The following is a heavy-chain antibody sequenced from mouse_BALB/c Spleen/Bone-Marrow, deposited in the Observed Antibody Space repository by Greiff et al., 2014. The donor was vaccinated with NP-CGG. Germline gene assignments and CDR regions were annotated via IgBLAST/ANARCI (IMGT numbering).Heavy chain of an antibody. CDR2: IDPANGNT. CDR1: GFNIKDTY. Sequence: VQLKQSGAELVKPVASVKLSCTASGFNIKDTYMHWVKQRPEQGLEWIGRIDPANGNTKYDPKFQGKATMTADTSSNTAYLQLSSLTSEDTAVYYCASDYWGGSYGFAYWGQGTLVTVSA. V-gene: IGHV14-3*02. J-gene: IGHJ3*01. CDR3: ASDYWGGSYGFAY. D-gene: IGHD1-1*02.